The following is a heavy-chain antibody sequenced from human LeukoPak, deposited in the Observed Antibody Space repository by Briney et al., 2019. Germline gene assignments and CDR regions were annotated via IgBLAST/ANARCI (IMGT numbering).Heavy chain of an antibody. CDR3: ARSDGYYGSGSYSNYYMDV. CDR2: INPNSGGT. J-gene: IGHJ6*03. CDR1: GYTFTGYY. V-gene: IGHV1-2*02. Sequence: GASVKVSCKASGYTFTGYYMHWVRQAPGQGLEWMGWINPNSGGTNYAQKFQGRVTMTRDTSISTAYMELSRLRSDDTAVYYCARSDGYYGSGSYSNYYMDVWGKGTTVTISS. D-gene: IGHD3-10*01.